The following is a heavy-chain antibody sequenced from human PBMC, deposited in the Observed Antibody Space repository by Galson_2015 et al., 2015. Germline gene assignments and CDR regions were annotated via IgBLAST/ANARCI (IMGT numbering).Heavy chain of an antibody. CDR1: GFTFSSYW. D-gene: IGHD3-22*01. CDR3: ARQKYYYDSSDYYYDY. CDR2: INCDGSHT. J-gene: IGHJ4*02. Sequence: SLRLSCAASGFTFSSYWMHWVRQAPGKGLVWVSHINCDGSHTNYADSVKGRFTISRDNAKNTLYLQMNSLRAEDTAVYYCARQKYYYDSSDYYYDYWGQGTLVTVSS. V-gene: IGHV3-74*01.